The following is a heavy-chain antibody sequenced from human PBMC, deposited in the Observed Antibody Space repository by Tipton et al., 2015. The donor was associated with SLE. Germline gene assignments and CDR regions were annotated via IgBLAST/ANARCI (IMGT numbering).Heavy chain of an antibody. CDR1: GYSISSGYY. J-gene: IGHJ1*01. V-gene: IGHV4-38-2*02. D-gene: IGHD2-2*01. Sequence: TLSLTCTVSGYSISSGYYWGWIRQPPGKGLEWVGTIYHSGATFCNPSLESRVTISVDTSKNQFSLRLTSVTAADTAVYYCAVGYCESTSCQREYYHHWGQGTLVTASS. CDR3: AVGYCESTSCQREYYHH. CDR2: IYHSGAT.